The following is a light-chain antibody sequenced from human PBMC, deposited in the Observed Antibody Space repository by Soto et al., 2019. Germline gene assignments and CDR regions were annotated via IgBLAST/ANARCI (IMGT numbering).Light chain of an antibody. J-gene: IGKJ4*01. CDR1: KGISSY. V-gene: IGKV1-9*01. CDR3: QQLNNYPLT. Sequence: IQMTQSPSTLSASVGDRVTITCRASKGISSYLAWFQQKPGKAPKLLIYAASTLQSGVPSRFSGSGSGTEFTLTISSLQPEDFATYYCQQLNNYPLTFGGGTKV. CDR2: AAS.